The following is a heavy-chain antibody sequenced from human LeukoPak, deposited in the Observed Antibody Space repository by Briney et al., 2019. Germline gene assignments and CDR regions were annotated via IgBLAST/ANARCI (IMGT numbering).Heavy chain of an antibody. Sequence: SVKVSCKASGGTFSSYAISWVRQAPGQGLEWMGGIIPIFGTANYAQKFQGRVTITADESTSTAYMELSSLRSEDTAVFYCARSSSGAAAFDYWGQGTLVTVSS. J-gene: IGHJ4*02. CDR1: GGTFSSYA. CDR3: ARSSSGAAAFDY. CDR2: IIPIFGTA. D-gene: IGHD6-13*01. V-gene: IGHV1-69*01.